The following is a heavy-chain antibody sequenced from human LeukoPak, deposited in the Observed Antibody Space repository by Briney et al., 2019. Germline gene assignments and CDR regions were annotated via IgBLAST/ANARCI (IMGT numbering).Heavy chain of an antibody. V-gene: IGHV4-30-4*01. CDR1: GGSISSGDYY. CDR2: IYHSGST. Sequence: SETLFLTCTVSGGSISSGDYYWSWIRQPPGKGLEWIGEIYHSGSTNYSPSLKSRVTISLDKSKNQFSLKLSSVTAADTAVYYCASSDILTGFTRWGQGTLVTVSS. CDR3: ASSDILTGFTR. J-gene: IGHJ4*02. D-gene: IGHD3-9*01.